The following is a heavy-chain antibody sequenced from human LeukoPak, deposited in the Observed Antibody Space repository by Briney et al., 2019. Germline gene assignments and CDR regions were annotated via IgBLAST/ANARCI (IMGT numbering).Heavy chain of an antibody. CDR1: GFTFSSYA. Sequence: GSLRLSCAASGFTFSSYAMHWVRQAPGKGLEWVAVISYDGSNKYYADSVKGRFTISRDISKNAVYLQMNSLRAEDTAVYYCARDSYGDANFDSWGQGTLVTVSS. J-gene: IGHJ4*02. D-gene: IGHD4-17*01. CDR3: ARDSYGDANFDS. CDR2: ISYDGSNK. V-gene: IGHV3-30*14.